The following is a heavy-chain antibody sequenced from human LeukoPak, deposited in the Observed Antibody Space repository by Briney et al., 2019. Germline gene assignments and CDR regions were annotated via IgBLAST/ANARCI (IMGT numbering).Heavy chain of an antibody. CDR1: GDGVSSNSAA. CDR2: TYYRSKWYN. CDR3: ARGQHYYGSGRRGYYYYYIDV. D-gene: IGHD3-10*01. Sequence: SQTLSLTCAISGDGVSSNSAAWNWIRQSPSRGLEWLGRTYYRSKWYNDYAVSVKSRITINPDTSKNQFSLQLNSVTPEDTAVYYCARGQHYYGSGRRGYYYYYIDVWGKGTTVTVSS. J-gene: IGHJ6*03. V-gene: IGHV6-1*01.